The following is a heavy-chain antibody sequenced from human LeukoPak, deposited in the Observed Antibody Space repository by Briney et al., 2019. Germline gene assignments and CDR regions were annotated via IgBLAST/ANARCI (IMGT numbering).Heavy chain of an antibody. CDR2: INPNSGGT. CDR1: GYTFTDYY. CDR3: ARAKDGIYGSGGPSGY. J-gene: IGHJ4*02. Sequence: ASVKVSCKASGYTFTDYYIHWVRQAPGQGLEWMGRINPNSGGTNYAQKFQGRVTMTRDTSTSTAYMELTRLRSDDTAVYYCARAKDGIYGSGGPSGYWGQGTLVTVSS. D-gene: IGHD3-10*01. V-gene: IGHV1-2*06.